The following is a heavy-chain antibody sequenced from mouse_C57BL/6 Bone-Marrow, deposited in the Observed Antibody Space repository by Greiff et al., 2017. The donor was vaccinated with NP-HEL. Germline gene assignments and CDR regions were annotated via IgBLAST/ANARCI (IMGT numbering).Heavy chain of an antibody. V-gene: IGHV1-81*01. CDR1: GYTFTSYG. J-gene: IGHJ3*01. CDR2: IYPRSGNT. Sequence: QVQLQQSGAELARPGASVKLSCKASGYTFTSYGISWVKQRTGQGLEWIGEIYPRSGNTSYNEKFKGKATLTADKSSSTAYMELRSLTSEDSAVYFCSLPITTGAYWGQGTLVTVSA. CDR3: SLPITTGAY. D-gene: IGHD1-1*01.